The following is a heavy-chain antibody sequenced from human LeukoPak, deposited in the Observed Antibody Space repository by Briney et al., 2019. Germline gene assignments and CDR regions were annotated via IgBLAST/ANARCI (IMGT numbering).Heavy chain of an antibody. Sequence: GGSLRLSCAASGFTFSDYYMSWIRQAPGKGLEWVSTIKGIGPATYYADSVKGRFTISRDNARNSLFLQMSSLRADDTAIYYCARAGELRYMDVWGKGTTVTISS. CDR3: ARAGELRYMDV. CDR2: IKGIGPAT. J-gene: IGHJ6*03. D-gene: IGHD3-16*01. V-gene: IGHV3-11*04. CDR1: GFTFSDYY.